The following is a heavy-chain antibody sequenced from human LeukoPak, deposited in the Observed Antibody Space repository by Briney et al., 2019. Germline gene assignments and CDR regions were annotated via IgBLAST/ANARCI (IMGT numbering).Heavy chain of an antibody. Sequence: GGSLRLSCAASGFTFSSYWLSWVRQAPGKGLEWVANIKQDGSEKYYVDSVKGRFTISRDNAKNSLYLQMNSLRAEDTAVYYCARDRIVGATKAFDIWGQGTMVTVSS. CDR1: GFTFSSYW. D-gene: IGHD1-26*01. V-gene: IGHV3-7*01. CDR2: IKQDGSEK. CDR3: ARDRIVGATKAFDI. J-gene: IGHJ3*02.